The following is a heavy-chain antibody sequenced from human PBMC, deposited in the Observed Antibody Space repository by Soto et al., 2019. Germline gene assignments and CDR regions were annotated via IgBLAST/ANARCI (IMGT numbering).Heavy chain of an antibody. D-gene: IGHD3-10*01. V-gene: IGHV4-59*01. J-gene: IGHJ3*02. CDR3: AWTQGKAAFDI. Sequence: SETLSLTCTVSGGSISSYYWGWIRQSPGKGLEWIGYIYYSVSTNYNSSLKSRVTISVDTSKNKFSLKLSAVTAADTAVYYCAWTQGKAAFDIWGQGTMVTVSS. CDR1: GGSISSYY. CDR2: IYYSVST.